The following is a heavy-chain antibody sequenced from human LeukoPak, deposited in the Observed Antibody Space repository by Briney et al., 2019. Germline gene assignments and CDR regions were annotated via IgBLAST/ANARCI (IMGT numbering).Heavy chain of an antibody. Sequence: PGGSLRLSCAASGFTFSSYAMSWVRQAPGKGLEWVSAISGSGGSTYYADSVKGRFTISRDNSKNTLYLQMNSLRAEDTALYYCARDQDGSPGAFDIWGQGTMVTVSS. CDR1: GFTFSSYA. CDR3: ARDQDGSPGAFDI. D-gene: IGHD1-26*01. J-gene: IGHJ3*02. V-gene: IGHV3-23*01. CDR2: ISGSGGST.